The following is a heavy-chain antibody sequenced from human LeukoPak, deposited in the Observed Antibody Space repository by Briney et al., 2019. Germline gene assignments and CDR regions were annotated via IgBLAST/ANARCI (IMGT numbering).Heavy chain of an antibody. CDR2: IPSNRSTI. Sequence: PGGSLRLSCAASGYPFRNYEMNWARQAPGKGLEWVSYIPSNRSTIYYADSVKGRFTISRDNAKNTLYLQMNSLRGEDTAVYDCTRVPSVGSAWSPDYWGQGTLVTVSS. D-gene: IGHD6-19*01. CDR3: TRVPSVGSAWSPDY. V-gene: IGHV3-48*03. J-gene: IGHJ4*02. CDR1: GYPFRNYE.